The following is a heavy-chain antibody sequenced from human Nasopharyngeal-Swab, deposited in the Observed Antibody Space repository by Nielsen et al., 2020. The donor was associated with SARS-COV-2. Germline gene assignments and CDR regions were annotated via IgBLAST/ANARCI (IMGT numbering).Heavy chain of an antibody. V-gene: IGHV4-39*07. J-gene: IGHJ6*03. CDR3: ARVRLEGNAVFGVVITTDYYYMDV. CDR1: GASIGSSTYY. D-gene: IGHD3-3*01. CDR2: AYYTGYT. Sequence: SETLSLTCAVSGASIGSSTYYWGWIRQPPGKGLEWIGGAYYTGYTYYDPSLKSRVTMSLDKSKNQFSLRLTSVTAADTAVYYCARVRLEGNAVFGVVITTDYYYMDVWGKGTTVTVSS.